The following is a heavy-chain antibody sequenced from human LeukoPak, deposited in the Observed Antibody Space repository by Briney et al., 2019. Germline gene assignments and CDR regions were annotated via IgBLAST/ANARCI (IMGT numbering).Heavy chain of an antibody. Sequence: SETLSLTCTVSGGSISSYYWSWIRQPPGKGLEWIGYIYYSGSTNYSPSLKSRLTISVDTSKNQFSLKLSSVTAADTAVYYCARDMYYDSSGYPLPYYYYYYGMDVWGQGTTVTVSS. J-gene: IGHJ6*02. CDR2: IYYSGST. D-gene: IGHD3-22*01. CDR1: GGSISSYY. CDR3: ARDMYYDSSGYPLPYYYYYYGMDV. V-gene: IGHV4-59*01.